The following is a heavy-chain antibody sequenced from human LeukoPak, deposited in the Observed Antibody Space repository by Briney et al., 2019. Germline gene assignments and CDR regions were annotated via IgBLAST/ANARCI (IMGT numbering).Heavy chain of an antibody. CDR1: GFTFTSSA. V-gene: IGHV1-58*01. CDR3: AKDGVVSGTMGRLNY. D-gene: IGHD6-19*01. Sequence: GASVKVSCKASGFTFTSSAVQWVRQARGQRLEWIGWIVVGSGNTNYAQKFQERVTITRDMSTSTAYMELSSLRAEDTAVYYCAKDGVVSGTMGRLNYWGQGTLVTVSS. CDR2: IVVGSGNT. J-gene: IGHJ4*02.